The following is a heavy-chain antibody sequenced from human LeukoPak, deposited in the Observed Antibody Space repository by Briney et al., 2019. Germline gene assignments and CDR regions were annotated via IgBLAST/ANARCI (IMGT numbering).Heavy chain of an antibody. CDR1: GGSISGYY. D-gene: IGHD5-18*01. V-gene: IGHV4-59*01. J-gene: IGHJ6*02. CDR3: ARAPGNTSMVNQRDHYYYYAMDV. Sequence: PSETLSLTCTVSGGSISGYYWSWLRQPPGKGLEWIGYIYYSGSTNYNPSLKSRVTISIDTSKNQFSLKLSSVTAADTAVYYCARAPGNTSMVNQRDHYYYYAMDVWGQGTTVIVSS. CDR2: IYYSGST.